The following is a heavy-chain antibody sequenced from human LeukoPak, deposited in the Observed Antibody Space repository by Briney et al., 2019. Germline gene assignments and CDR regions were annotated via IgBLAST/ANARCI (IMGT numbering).Heavy chain of an antibody. CDR2: IKQDGSEK. J-gene: IGHJ5*02. Sequence: PGGSLRLSCAASGFTFSNYWMSWVRQAPGKGLEWVANIKQDGSEKYYVDSVKGRFTISRDNAKNSLYLQMNSLRAEDMALYHCARGPLFGEFKGFDPWGQGTLVTVSS. CDR1: GFTFSNYW. D-gene: IGHD3-10*01. CDR3: ARGPLFGEFKGFDP. V-gene: IGHV3-7*03.